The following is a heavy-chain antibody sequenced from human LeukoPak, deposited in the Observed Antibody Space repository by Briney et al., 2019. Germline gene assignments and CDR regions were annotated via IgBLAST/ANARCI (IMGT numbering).Heavy chain of an antibody. V-gene: IGHV1-18*01. J-gene: IGHJ5*02. Sequence: ASVKVSCKASGYTFASYGVSWVRQAPGQGLEWMGWISAYNGNTNYAQKFQGRVTMTRDTSISTAYMELSRLRSDDTAVYYCARVYCSSTSCYNWFDPWGQGTLVTVSS. CDR2: ISAYNGNT. CDR1: GYTFASYG. CDR3: ARVYCSSTSCYNWFDP. D-gene: IGHD2-2*01.